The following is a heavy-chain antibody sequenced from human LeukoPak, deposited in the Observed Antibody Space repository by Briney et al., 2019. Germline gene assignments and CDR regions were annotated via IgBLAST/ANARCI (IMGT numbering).Heavy chain of an antibody. V-gene: IGHV1-69*13. Sequence: GASVKVSCKASGYTFTGYYMHWVRQAPGQGLEWMGGIIPIFGTANYAQKFQGRVTITADESTSTAYMELSSLRSEDTAVYYCARDLGWSIAAPGWGQGTLVTVSS. J-gene: IGHJ4*02. CDR2: IIPIFGTA. CDR1: GYTFTGYY. D-gene: IGHD6-6*01. CDR3: ARDLGWSIAAPG.